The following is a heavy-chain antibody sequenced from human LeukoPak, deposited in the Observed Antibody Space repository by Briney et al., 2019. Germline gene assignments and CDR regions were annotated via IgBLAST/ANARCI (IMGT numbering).Heavy chain of an antibody. J-gene: IGHJ4*02. CDR1: ACSICSSNYY. CDR3: AGSHFETNYDSSGYLGH. Sequence: PSETLSLTCTVSACSICSSNYYWGWLRQPPGRVVGRNGSIYYGGTTYYTPSLKSRPIISVDTSKNQFSLKLSSVTAADTAVYYCAGSHFETNYDSSGYLGHWGQGTLVTVSS. D-gene: IGHD3-22*01. CDR2: IYYGGTT. V-gene: IGHV4-39*01.